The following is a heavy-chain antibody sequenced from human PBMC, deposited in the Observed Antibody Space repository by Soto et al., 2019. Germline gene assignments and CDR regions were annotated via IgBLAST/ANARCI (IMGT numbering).Heavy chain of an antibody. D-gene: IGHD3-10*01. J-gene: IGHJ4*02. Sequence: SGPTLVNPTQTLTLTCTFSGFSLRTTGMRVSWIRQPPGKALEWLTRIDWDDDKFYSTSLKTRLTISKDTSKNQVVLTMTNMDPADTATYYCARTAGYYRGRHFDYWGQGTLVTVSS. CDR3: ARTAGYYRGRHFDY. CDR1: GFSLRTTGMR. V-gene: IGHV2-70*04. CDR2: IDWDDDK.